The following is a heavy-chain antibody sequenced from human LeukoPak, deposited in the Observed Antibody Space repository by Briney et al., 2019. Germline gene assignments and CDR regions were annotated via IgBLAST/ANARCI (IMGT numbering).Heavy chain of an antibody. V-gene: IGHV4-4*09. CDR2: IYTSGST. Sequence: KSSETLSLTCTVSGGSISSYYWSWIRQPPGKGLEWIGYIYTSGSTNYNPSLKSRVTISVDTSKNQFSLKLSSVTAADTAVYYCARLVAAAGTRPYYYYMDVWGKGTTVTVSS. CDR1: GGSISSYY. CDR3: ARLVAAAGTRPYYYYMDV. J-gene: IGHJ6*03. D-gene: IGHD6-13*01.